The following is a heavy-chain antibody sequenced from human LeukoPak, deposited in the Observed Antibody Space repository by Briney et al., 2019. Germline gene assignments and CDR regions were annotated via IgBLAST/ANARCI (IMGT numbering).Heavy chain of an antibody. D-gene: IGHD3-22*01. Sequence: SETLSLTCAVYGGSFSGYYWSWIRQPPGKGLEWIGEINHSGSTNYNPSLKSRVTISVDTSKNQFSLKLSSVTAADTAVYYCARKQQRLGYYLNYFDYWGQGTLVTVSS. CDR3: ARKQQRLGYYLNYFDY. CDR2: INHSGST. CDR1: GGSFSGYY. V-gene: IGHV4-34*01. J-gene: IGHJ4*02.